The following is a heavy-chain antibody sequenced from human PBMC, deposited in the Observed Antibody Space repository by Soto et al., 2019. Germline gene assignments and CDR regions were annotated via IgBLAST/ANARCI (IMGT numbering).Heavy chain of an antibody. D-gene: IGHD3-10*01. CDR1: GYSFTSYW. J-gene: IGHJ6*02. V-gene: IGHV5-10-1*01. Sequence: PGESLKISCKGSGYSFTSYWISWVRQMPGKGLEWMGRIDPSDSYTNYSPSFQGHVTISADKSISTAYLQWSSLKASDTAMYYCARQDGSGGFFYYYGMDVWRQGTTVTVSS. CDR3: ARQDGSGGFFYYYGMDV. CDR2: IDPSDSYT.